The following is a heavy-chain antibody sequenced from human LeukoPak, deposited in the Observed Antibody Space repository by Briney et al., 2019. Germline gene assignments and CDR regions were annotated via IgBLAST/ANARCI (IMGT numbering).Heavy chain of an antibody. J-gene: IGHJ3*02. CDR3: ARVPVTDDAFDI. CDR2: IYHSGST. D-gene: IGHD4-17*01. CDR1: GGSISSGGYS. V-gene: IGHV4-30-2*01. Sequence: SQTLSLTCAVSGGSISSGGYSWSWLRQPPGKGLEWIGYIYHSGSTYYNPSLKSRFTISVDRSQNQFSLKLSSVTAADTAVYYCARVPVTDDAFDIWGQGTMVTVSS.